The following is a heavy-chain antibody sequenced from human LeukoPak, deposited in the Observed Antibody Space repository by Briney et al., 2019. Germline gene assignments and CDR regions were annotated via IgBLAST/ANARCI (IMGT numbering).Heavy chain of an antibody. V-gene: IGHV1-69*05. CDR3: AREDSGYENWFDP. CDR1: GGTFSSYA. Sequence: SVKVSCKASGGTFSSYAISWVRQAPGQGLEWMGGIIPILGTANYAQKFQGRVTITTDESTSTAYMELSSLRSEDTAVYYCAREDSGYENWFDPWGQGTLVTVSS. CDR2: IIPILGTA. D-gene: IGHD5-12*01. J-gene: IGHJ5*02.